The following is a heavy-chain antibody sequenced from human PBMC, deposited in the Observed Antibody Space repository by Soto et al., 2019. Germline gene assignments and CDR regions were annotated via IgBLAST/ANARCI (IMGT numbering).Heavy chain of an antibody. CDR1: GFTFSSYA. J-gene: IGHJ4*02. D-gene: IGHD7-27*01. Sequence: EVQLLESGGGLVQPGGSLRLSCAASGFTFSSYAMSWVRQAPGKGLEWVSAISGGGGNTYYADSVKGRFTISRDNSKNTLYLQMSSLRAEDTGVYYCAKDTANWGVRFDYWGQGTLVTVSS. CDR2: ISGGGGNT. V-gene: IGHV3-23*01. CDR3: AKDTANWGVRFDY.